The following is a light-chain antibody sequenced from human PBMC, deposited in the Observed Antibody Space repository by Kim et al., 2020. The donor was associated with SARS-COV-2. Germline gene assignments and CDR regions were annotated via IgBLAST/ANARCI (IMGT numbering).Light chain of an antibody. Sequence: VGDRVTITGRASHSINDFLAWYQQKPGKAPKLLIYRASTLQSGVPSRFSGSGSGTEFTLTINSLQPDESATYYCQQYNSYAQTWTFGQGTKVDIK. CDR1: HSINDF. CDR2: RAS. J-gene: IGKJ1*01. V-gene: IGKV1-5*03. CDR3: QQYNSYAQTWT.